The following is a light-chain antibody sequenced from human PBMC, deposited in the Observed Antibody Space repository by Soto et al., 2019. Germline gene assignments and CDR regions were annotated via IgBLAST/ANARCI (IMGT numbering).Light chain of an antibody. CDR1: QSVSNN. Sequence: PAAIPTPACRASQSVSNNLAWFQQKPGQVPRLLTYGASNRATGVSARFSGSGSGTEFTLTISSLQSEDFAVYYCQQYHYWWTFGQGTKVDIK. J-gene: IGKJ1*01. V-gene: IGKV3-15*01. CDR3: QQYHYWWT. CDR2: GAS.